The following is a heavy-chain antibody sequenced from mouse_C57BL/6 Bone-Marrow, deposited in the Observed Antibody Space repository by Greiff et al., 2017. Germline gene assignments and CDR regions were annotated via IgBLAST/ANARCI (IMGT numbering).Heavy chain of an antibody. Sequence: EVQVVESGGGLVQPGGSLKLSCAASGFTFSDYYMYWVRQTTEKRLEWVAYISNGGGSTCYPDTVKGRFTISRDHAKNTRYLQLSRLKSEDTAMYCGTRQREGTETLFDGWGTGTTLTVSS. CDR2: ISNGGGST. V-gene: IGHV5-12*01. D-gene: IGHD2-3*01. J-gene: IGHJ2*01. CDR1: GFTFSDYY. CDR3: TRQREGTETLFDG.